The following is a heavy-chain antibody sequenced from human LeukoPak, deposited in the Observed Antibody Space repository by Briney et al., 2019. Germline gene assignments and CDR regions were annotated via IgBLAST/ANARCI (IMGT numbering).Heavy chain of an antibody. CDR1: GGSISSSNW. Sequence: PSETLSLTCAVPGGSISSSNWCSWVRQPPGKGLEWIGEIYHSGSTNYNPSLKSRVTISVDKSKNQFSLKLSSVTAADTAVYYCARGALYDSSGYYYAFDYWGQGTLVTVSS. CDR3: ARGALYDSSGYYYAFDY. CDR2: IYHSGST. V-gene: IGHV4-4*02. D-gene: IGHD3-22*01. J-gene: IGHJ4*02.